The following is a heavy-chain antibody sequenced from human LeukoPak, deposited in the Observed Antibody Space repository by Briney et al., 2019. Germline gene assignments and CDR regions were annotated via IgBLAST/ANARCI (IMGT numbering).Heavy chain of an antibody. V-gene: IGHV3-30*18. Sequence: PGRSLRLSCAASGFTFSSYGMHWVRQAPGKGLEWVAVISYGGSNKYYADSVKGRFTISRDNSKNTLYLQMNGLRAEDTAVYYCAKDSGFYYDSSGYIDYWGQGTLVTVSS. CDR2: ISYGGSNK. J-gene: IGHJ4*02. CDR1: GFTFSSYG. D-gene: IGHD3-22*01. CDR3: AKDSGFYYDSSGYIDY.